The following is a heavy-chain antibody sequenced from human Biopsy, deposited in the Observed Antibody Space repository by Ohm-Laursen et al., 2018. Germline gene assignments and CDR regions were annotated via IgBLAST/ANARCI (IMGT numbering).Heavy chain of an antibody. V-gene: IGHV1-46*01. D-gene: IGHD1-1*01. J-gene: IGHJ4*02. CDR3: AADINVWNVNY. CDR2: INPSGGST. Sequence: SVTDSCHASGYSLTSNYMHWVRQAPGQGREWMGIINPSGGSTDYAQKFQGRVTMTRDTSTSTVYMELISLRSDDTAVYYCAADINVWNVNYWGQGTLVTVSP. CDR1: GYSLTSNY.